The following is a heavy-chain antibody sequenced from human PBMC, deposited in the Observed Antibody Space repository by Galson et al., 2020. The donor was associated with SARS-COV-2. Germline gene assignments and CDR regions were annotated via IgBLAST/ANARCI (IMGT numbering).Heavy chain of an antibody. Sequence: ASVKVSCKASGYTFTSYDINWVRQATGQGLEWMGWMNPNSGNTGYAQKFQGRVTITRNTSISTAYMELSSLRSEDTAVYYCAIRSGGSCCAFDIWGQGTMVTVSS. D-gene: IGHD2-15*01. CDR3: AIRSGGSCCAFDI. CDR2: MNPNSGNT. CDR1: GYTFTSYD. J-gene: IGHJ3*02. V-gene: IGHV1-8*03.